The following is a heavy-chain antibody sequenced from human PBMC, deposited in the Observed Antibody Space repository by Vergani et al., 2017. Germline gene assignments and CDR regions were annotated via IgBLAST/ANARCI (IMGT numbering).Heavy chain of an antibody. CDR1: GFTFSSYS. V-gene: IGHV3-21*01. Sequence: EVQLVESGGGLVKPGGSLRLSCAASGFTFSSYSMNWVRQAPGKGLEWVSSISSSSSYIYYADSVKGRFTISRDNAKNSLYLQMNSLRAEDTAVYYCAREGDIVVVPAAIYYYDGMDVWGQGTTVTVSS. J-gene: IGHJ6*02. D-gene: IGHD2-2*01. CDR3: AREGDIVVVPAAIYYYDGMDV. CDR2: ISSSSSYI.